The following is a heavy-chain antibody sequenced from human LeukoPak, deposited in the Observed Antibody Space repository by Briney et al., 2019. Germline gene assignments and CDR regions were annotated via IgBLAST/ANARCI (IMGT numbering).Heavy chain of an antibody. CDR3: ARASPRNYCYYYGMHV. V-gene: IGHV3-66*02. CDR2: IYSGGST. Sequence: GGSLRLSCAASGFTVSSNYMSWVRQAPGKGLGWVSDIYSGGSTYYADSVKGRFTISRDNSKNTLYLQVNSLRAEDTAVYYCARASPRNYCYYYGMHVWRQGTTVTVPS. J-gene: IGHJ6*02. CDR1: GFTVSSNY.